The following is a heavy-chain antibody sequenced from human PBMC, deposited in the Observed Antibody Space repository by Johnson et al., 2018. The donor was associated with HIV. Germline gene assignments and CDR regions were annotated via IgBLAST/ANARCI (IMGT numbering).Heavy chain of an antibody. J-gene: IGHJ3*02. CDR3: ARDLGPNGRGAFDM. Sequence: VQLVESGGGLVQPGGSLRLSCAASGFTFSSYWMSWVRQAPGKGLEWVANIKQDGSEKYYVDSMKGRFTISRDNAKNSLYLQMNSLRAEDTALYYCARDLGPNGRGAFDMWGRGTMVTVSS. V-gene: IGHV3-7*03. D-gene: IGHD1-1*01. CDR2: IKQDGSEK. CDR1: GFTFSSYW.